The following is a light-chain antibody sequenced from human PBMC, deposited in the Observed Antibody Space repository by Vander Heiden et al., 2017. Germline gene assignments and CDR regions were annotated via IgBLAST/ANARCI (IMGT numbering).Light chain of an antibody. V-gene: IGKV1-33*01. CDR1: KVISNY. J-gene: IGKJ4*01. Sequence: IQMTQSPSSLSASVGDIVTLNCKASKVISNYLNWYQQKTGKAPKLLIYDASNLETGVPSRFSGSGSGTDFTFTISSLQPEDIATYYCQQYDNLPLTFGGGTKVEIK. CDR2: DAS. CDR3: QQYDNLPLT.